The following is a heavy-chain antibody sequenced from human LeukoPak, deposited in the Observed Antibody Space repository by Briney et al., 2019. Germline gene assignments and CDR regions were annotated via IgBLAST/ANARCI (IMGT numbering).Heavy chain of an antibody. CDR2: INPNSGGT. J-gene: IGHJ5*02. CDR3: ATSLGVGVAGTFWFDP. CDR1: GYTFTGYY. Sequence: ASVKVSCKASGYTFTGYYMHWVRQAPGQGLEWMGWINPNSGGTNYAQKFQGRVTMTRDTSISTVYMGLSSLRSEDTAVYYCATSLGVGVAGTFWFDPWGQGTLVTVSS. D-gene: IGHD6-19*01. V-gene: IGHV1-2*02.